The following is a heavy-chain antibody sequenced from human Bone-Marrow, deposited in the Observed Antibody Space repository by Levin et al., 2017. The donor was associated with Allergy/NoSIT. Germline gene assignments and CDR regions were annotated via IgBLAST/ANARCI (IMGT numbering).Heavy chain of an antibody. CDR1: GFTVSSNY. D-gene: IGHD3-10*01. Sequence: GGSLRLSCAASGFTVSSNYMSWVRQAPGKGPEWVSVIYSGGSTYYADSVKGRFTISRDNSKNTLYLQMNSLRAEDTAVYYCASGWFGDVLSHWGQGPLVTVSS. V-gene: IGHV3-53*01. CDR2: IYSGGST. J-gene: IGHJ4*02. CDR3: ASGWFGDVLSH.